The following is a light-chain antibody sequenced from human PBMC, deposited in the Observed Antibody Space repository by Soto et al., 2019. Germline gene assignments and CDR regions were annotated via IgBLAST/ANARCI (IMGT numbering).Light chain of an antibody. Sequence: EIVLTQSPGTLSLYPGERATLSCRASQSVSSSYLAWYQQKPGQAPRLLIYGASSRATGIPDRFSGSGSGTDFNLTTSRLEAEDFAVYYCQEYGSSGLTFGGGTKVEIK. J-gene: IGKJ4*01. CDR2: GAS. CDR3: QEYGSSGLT. CDR1: QSVSSSY. V-gene: IGKV3-20*01.